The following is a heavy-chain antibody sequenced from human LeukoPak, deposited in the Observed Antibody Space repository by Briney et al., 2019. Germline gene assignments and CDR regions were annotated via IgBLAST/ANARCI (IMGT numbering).Heavy chain of an antibody. V-gene: IGHV4-59*01. Sequence: SETLSLTCTVSGGSISSYYWSWIRQPPGKGLEWIGYIYYSGSTNYNPSLKSRVTISVDTSKNQFSLKLSSVTAADTAVYYCARRRGGDYGTYYYYYMDVWGKGTTVTVSS. CDR3: ARRRGGDYGTYYYYYMDV. D-gene: IGHD4-17*01. CDR1: GGSISSYY. CDR2: IYYSGST. J-gene: IGHJ6*03.